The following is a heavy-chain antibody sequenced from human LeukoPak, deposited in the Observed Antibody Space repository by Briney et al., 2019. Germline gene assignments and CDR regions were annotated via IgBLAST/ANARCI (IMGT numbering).Heavy chain of an antibody. CDR3: ARVQCTLYNWNEGWIDP. Sequence: GESLKISCKGSGYSFTTYWIAWVRQMPGQGLEWMGIIFPRDSDTRYSPSFQGQVTFSADKSLSTAYLQWSSLKASDTAKYSGARVQCTLYNWNEGWIDPWGQGTLVTVSP. CDR2: IFPRDSDT. J-gene: IGHJ5*02. CDR1: GYSFTTYW. V-gene: IGHV5-51*01. D-gene: IGHD1-20*01.